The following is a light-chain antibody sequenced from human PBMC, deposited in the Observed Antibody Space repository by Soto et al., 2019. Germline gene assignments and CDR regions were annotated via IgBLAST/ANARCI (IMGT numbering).Light chain of an antibody. V-gene: IGKV3-15*01. CDR3: QQYNNWPPLT. Sequence: EIVMTQSPASLSVSLGERATLSCRASQSVDSKLAWYQKKPGQAPRLLVYDVSTRATGIPARFSGSGSGTDFTLTISSLQSEDFAVYYCQQYNNWPPLTFGGGTKVEIK. CDR1: QSVDSK. J-gene: IGKJ4*01. CDR2: DVS.